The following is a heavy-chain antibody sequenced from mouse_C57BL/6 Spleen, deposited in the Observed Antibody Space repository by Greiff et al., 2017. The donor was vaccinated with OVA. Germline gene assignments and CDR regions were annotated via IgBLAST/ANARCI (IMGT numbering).Heavy chain of an antibody. CDR3: AKHKGDYPYSYAMDY. CDR2: IWGGGST. V-gene: IGHV2-9*01. D-gene: IGHD2-4*01. CDR1: GFSFTSYC. Sequence: VQLVESGPGLVAPSPCLSITCTVSGFSFTSYCVDWVSQPPGKGLEWKGVIWGGGSTNYNSAIMSRLSISKDNSKSQVFLKMNSLQTDDTAMYYCAKHKGDYPYSYAMDYWGQGTSVTVSS. J-gene: IGHJ4*01.